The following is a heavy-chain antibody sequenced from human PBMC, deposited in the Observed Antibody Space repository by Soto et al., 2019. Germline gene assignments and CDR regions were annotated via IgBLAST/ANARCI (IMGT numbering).Heavy chain of an antibody. CDR1: GFTFSSYA. J-gene: IGHJ4*02. D-gene: IGHD3-22*01. CDR2: ISGSGGST. CDR3: AKVAGGLDYDSSNYFDY. V-gene: IGHV3-23*01. Sequence: GGSLRLSCAASGFTFSSYAMSWVRQAPGKGLEWVSAISGSGGSTYYADSVKGRFTISRDNSKNTLYLQMNSLRAEDTAVYYCAKVAGGLDYDSSNYFDYWGQGTLVTVSS.